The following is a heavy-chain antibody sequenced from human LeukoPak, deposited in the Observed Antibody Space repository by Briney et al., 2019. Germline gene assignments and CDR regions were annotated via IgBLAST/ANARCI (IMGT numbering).Heavy chain of an antibody. D-gene: IGHD2-2*01. Sequence: PGRSLRLSCAASGFTFSSYGMHWVRQAPGKGLEWLAVLSYDGSNKYYADSVKGRFTISRDNSKNTLYLQMNSLRAEDTAVYYCAKDPDIVVVPAKPTGFDYWGQGTLVTVSS. CDR2: LSYDGSNK. V-gene: IGHV3-30*18. CDR3: AKDPDIVVVPAKPTGFDY. J-gene: IGHJ4*02. CDR1: GFTFSSYG.